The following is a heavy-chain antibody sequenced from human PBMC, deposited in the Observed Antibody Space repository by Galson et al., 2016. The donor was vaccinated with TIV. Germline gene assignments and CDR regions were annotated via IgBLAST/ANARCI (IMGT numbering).Heavy chain of an antibody. CDR3: ARIYNAGYTIDY. CDR2: VWYNGNNK. CDR1: GFTFNAFG. J-gene: IGHJ4*02. Sequence: SLRLSCAASGFTFNAFGIHWVRQAPGKGLEWVAVVWYNGNNKYYADSVKGRFTVSRDNSKKTLHLQMNSLRAEDTAVYYCARIYNAGYTIDYWGQGTLVTVSS. D-gene: IGHD5-18*01. V-gene: IGHV3-33*01.